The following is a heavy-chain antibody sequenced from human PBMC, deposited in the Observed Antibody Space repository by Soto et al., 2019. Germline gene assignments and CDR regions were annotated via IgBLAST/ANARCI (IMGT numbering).Heavy chain of an antibody. V-gene: IGHV4-39*02. CDR3: ATESGDGDAFDI. CDR1: GGSISSSSYY. J-gene: IGHJ3*02. D-gene: IGHD4-17*01. CDR2: IYYSGST. Sequence: SETLSLTCTVSGGSISSSSYYWGWIRQPPGKGLEWIGSIYYSGSTYYNPSLKSRVTISVDTSKNQFSLKLSSVTAADTAVYYCATESGDGDAFDIWGQGTMVTVSS.